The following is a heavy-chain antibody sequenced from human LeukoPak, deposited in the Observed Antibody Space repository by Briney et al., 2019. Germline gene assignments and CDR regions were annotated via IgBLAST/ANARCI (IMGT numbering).Heavy chain of an antibody. CDR1: GGSISSGGYY. CDR3: ARDLPHRFDP. J-gene: IGHJ5*02. Sequence: SETLSLTCTVSGGSISSGGYYWSWIRQHPGKGLEWIGYIYYSGSTYYNPSLKSRVTISVDTSKNQFSLKLSSVTAADTAVYYCARDLPHRFDPWGQGTLVTVSS. V-gene: IGHV4-31*03. CDR2: IYYSGST.